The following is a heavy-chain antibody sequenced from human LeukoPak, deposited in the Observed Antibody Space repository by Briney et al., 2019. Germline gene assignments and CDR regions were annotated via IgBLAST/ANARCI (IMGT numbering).Heavy chain of an antibody. J-gene: IGHJ4*02. D-gene: IGHD3-22*01. CDR3: ARDLRLVGYYDSSGYSAMDY. CDR2: INPSGDNT. CDR1: GYTFTNNF. V-gene: IGHV1-46*01. Sequence: ASVKVSCKASGYTFTNNFMHWVRQAPGQGLEWMGIINPSGDNTWYAQKFQGRVTMTRDMSTSTVYMELSSLRSEDTAVYYCARDLRLVGYYDSSGYSAMDYWGQGTLVTVSS.